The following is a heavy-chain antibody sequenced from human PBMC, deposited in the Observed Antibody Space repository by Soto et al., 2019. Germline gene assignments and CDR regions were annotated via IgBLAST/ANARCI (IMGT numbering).Heavy chain of an antibody. V-gene: IGHV1-2*02. J-gene: IGHJ6*02. Sequence: GXSVKVSCKASVYTFTCYYMHWVRQAPGQGLEWMGWINPNSGGTNYAQKFQGRVTMTRDTSISTAYMELSRLRSDDTAVYYCARDKGIFGLGYYGMDVWGQGTTVTVSS. CDR3: ARDKGIFGLGYYGMDV. CDR2: INPNSGGT. D-gene: IGHD3-3*01. CDR1: VYTFTCYY.